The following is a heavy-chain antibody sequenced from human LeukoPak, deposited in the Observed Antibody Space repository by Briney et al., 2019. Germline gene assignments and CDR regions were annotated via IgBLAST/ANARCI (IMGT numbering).Heavy chain of an antibody. CDR1: GFTFSSYG. V-gene: IGHV3-30*02. Sequence: GGSLRLSCAASGFTFSSYGMHWVRQAPGKGLEWVAVIWYDGSNKYYADSVKGRFTISRDNSKNTLYLQMNSLRAEDTALYYCAKDIGPGPGYSGYDYDFQHWGQGTLVTVSS. CDR2: IWYDGSNK. D-gene: IGHD5-12*01. J-gene: IGHJ1*01. CDR3: AKDIGPGPGYSGYDYDFQH.